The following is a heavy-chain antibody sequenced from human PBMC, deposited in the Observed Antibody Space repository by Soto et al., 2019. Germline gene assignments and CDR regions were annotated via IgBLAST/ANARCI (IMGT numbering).Heavy chain of an antibody. CDR1: GGSFSGYF. D-gene: IGHD3-16*01. V-gene: IGHV4-34*01. Sequence: SETLSLTCAVYGGSFSGYFWSWIRQSPAKGLEWIGEINDSGNTYYNPSFKSRLTISVDTSTSQISLRLTSVTAADSAVYYCQGGDFWGQGTRVTVSS. CDR2: INDSGNT. J-gene: IGHJ4*02. CDR3: QGGDF.